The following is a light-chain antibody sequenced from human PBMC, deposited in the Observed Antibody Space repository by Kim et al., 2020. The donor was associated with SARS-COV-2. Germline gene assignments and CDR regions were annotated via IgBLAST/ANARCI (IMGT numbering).Light chain of an antibody. CDR2: GAS. CDR3: QQYGSSPLT. J-gene: IGKJ4*01. CDR1: QSLSSSY. V-gene: IGKV3-20*01. Sequence: SPGQRAPLPGRASQSLSSSYLAWYQQKPGQAPRLLIHGASSRATGIPDRFSGSGSGTDFTLTISRLEPEDFAVYYCQQYGSSPLTFGGGTKVDIK.